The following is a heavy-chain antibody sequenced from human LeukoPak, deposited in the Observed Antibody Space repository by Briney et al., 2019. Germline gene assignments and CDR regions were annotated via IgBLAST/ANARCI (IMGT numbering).Heavy chain of an antibody. Sequence: SETLSLTCTVCGGSINSYYWTWIRQPPGKGLEWIGYIYHSGSTNYNPSLKSRVTISLDTSKNQFSLKLTSVTAADTAIYYCARVGGMTTINNAAFDIWGQGTMVTVSS. J-gene: IGHJ3*02. D-gene: IGHD5-24*01. V-gene: IGHV4-59*01. CDR3: ARVGGMTTINNAAFDI. CDR2: IYHSGST. CDR1: GGSINSYY.